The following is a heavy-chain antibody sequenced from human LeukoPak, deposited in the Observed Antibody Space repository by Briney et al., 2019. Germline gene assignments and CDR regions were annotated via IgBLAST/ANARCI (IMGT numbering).Heavy chain of an antibody. CDR1: GFTFDDYG. V-gene: IGHV3-20*04. CDR2: INWNGGST. CDR3: ARVGYSSSWYSNYYYYYMDV. Sequence: TGGSLRLSCAASGFTFDDYGMSWVRQAPGKGLEWVSGINWNGGSTGYADSVKGRFTISRDNAKNSLYLQMNSLRAEDTALYYCARVGYSSSWYSNYYYYYMDVWGKGTTVTVSS. D-gene: IGHD6-13*01. J-gene: IGHJ6*03.